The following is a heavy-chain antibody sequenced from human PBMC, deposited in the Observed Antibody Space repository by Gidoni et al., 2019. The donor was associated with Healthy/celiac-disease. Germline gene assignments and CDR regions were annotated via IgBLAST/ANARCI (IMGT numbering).Heavy chain of an antibody. CDR3: AKDVSRAVAQNWFDP. D-gene: IGHD6-19*01. V-gene: IGHV3-23*01. J-gene: IGHJ5*02. CDR2: ISGSGGST. Sequence: ELQLLESGGGLVQPGGSLRLSCAASGFTFSSYAMSWVRQAPGKGLEWVSAISGSGGSTYYADSVKGRFTISRDNSKNTLYLQMNSLRAEDTAVYYCAKDVSRAVAQNWFDPWGQGTLVTVSS. CDR1: GFTFSSYA.